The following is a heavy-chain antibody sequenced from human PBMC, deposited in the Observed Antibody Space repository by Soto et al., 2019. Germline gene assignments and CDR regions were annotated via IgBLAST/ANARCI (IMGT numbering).Heavy chain of an antibody. CDR2: VHSNGDT. Sequence: PGGSLRLSCAASGFIFNNYAICWVRQAPGKGLEWVSAVHSNGDTYYANSVLGRFTISRDNSKNTQYLQMDGLRADDTAVYYCAREHSTGDVLFVDYWGQGARVTVSS. CDR1: GFIFNNYA. CDR3: AREHSTGDVLFVDY. J-gene: IGHJ4*02. V-gene: IGHV3-23*05. D-gene: IGHD1-26*01.